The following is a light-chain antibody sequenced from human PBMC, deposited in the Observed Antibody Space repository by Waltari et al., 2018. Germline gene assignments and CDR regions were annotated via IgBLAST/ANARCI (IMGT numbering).Light chain of an antibody. Sequence: DIQMTQSPSSLSASVGDRVTITCRASQSITNYLNWYQQKPGKAPKLLIYAASSLHSGVPSRFSGSRSGTDFTLTISSLQPEDFATYYCQQSYSTPLTFGGGTKVEIK. CDR1: QSITNY. V-gene: IGKV1-39*01. CDR3: QQSYSTPLT. CDR2: AAS. J-gene: IGKJ4*01.